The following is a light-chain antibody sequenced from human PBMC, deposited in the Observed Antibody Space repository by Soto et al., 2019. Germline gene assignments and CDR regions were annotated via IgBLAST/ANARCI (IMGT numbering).Light chain of an antibody. Sequence: EVVMTQSPATLSVSPGERATLSCRASQSVSINLAWYQQKPGQAPRLLIYGASTRATGIPARISGSGSGTEFTPTISSLQSEDFAVYYCQQYKTWPRTFGQGTKVDIK. CDR3: QQYKTWPRT. V-gene: IGKV3-15*01. J-gene: IGKJ1*01. CDR1: QSVSIN. CDR2: GAS.